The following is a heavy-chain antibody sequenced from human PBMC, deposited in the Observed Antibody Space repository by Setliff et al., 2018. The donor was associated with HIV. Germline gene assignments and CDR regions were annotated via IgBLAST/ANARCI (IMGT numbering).Heavy chain of an antibody. V-gene: IGHV4-61*09. CDR2: IYTSGNT. Sequence: SETLSLTCTVSGGSVSSGNSYWSWIRQPAVKGLEWIGHIYTSGNTNYNPSLKSRVTISIDTSKNQFSLKLTSVTAADTAVYYCARLPDYWGQGTLVTVSS. J-gene: IGHJ4*02. CDR3: ARLPDY. CDR1: GGSVSSGNSY.